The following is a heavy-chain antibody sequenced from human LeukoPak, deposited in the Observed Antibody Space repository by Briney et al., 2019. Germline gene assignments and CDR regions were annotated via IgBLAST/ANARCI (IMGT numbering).Heavy chain of an antibody. CDR2: IKQDGSEK. CDR1: GFTFSSYW. CDR3: ARVSSGWYRDINAFDI. Sequence: GGSLRLSCAASGFTFSSYWMSWVRQAPGKGLEWVANIKQDGSEKYYVDSVKGRFTISRDNAKNSLYLQMNSLRAEDTAVYYCARVSSGWYRDINAFDIWGQGTMVTVSS. D-gene: IGHD6-19*01. V-gene: IGHV3-7*01. J-gene: IGHJ3*02.